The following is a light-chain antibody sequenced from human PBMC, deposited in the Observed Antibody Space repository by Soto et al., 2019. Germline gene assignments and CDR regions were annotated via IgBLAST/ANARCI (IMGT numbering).Light chain of an antibody. CDR3: QQYHNWLMYT. CDR2: GAS. CDR1: QSVSSD. Sequence: EIVMTQSPVTLSVSPGERATLSCRASQSVSSDLAWYQQKPGQAPRLRIYGASTRATGIPARFSGSGSGTEFTLTISSLQSEDFAVYYCQQYHNWLMYTFGQGTKLEI. V-gene: IGKV3-15*01. J-gene: IGKJ2*01.